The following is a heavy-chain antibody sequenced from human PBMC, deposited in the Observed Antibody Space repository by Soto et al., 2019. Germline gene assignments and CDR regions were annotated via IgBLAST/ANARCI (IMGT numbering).Heavy chain of an antibody. CDR2: INHSGST. J-gene: IGHJ6*02. CDR1: GGSFSGYY. D-gene: IGHD3-3*01. CDR3: ARTNYDFWSGYLRTYYYYGMDV. V-gene: IGHV4-34*01. Sequence: SETLSLTCAVYGGSFSGYYWSWIRQPPGKGLEWIGEINHSGSTNYNPSLKSRVTISVDTSKNQFSLKLSSVTAADAAVYYCARTNYDFWSGYLRTYYYYGMDVWGQGTTVTVSS.